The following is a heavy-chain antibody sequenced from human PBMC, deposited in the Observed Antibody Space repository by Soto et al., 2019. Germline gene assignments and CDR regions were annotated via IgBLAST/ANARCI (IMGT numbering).Heavy chain of an antibody. CDR2: ISAYNGNT. CDR3: ARLPQVYYGSGSYYNPYYYYYMDV. Sequence: ASVKVSCKASGYTFTSYGISWVRQAPGQGLEWMGWISAYNGNTNYAQKLQGRVTMTTDTSTSTAYMELRSLRSDDTAVYYCARLPQVYYGSGSYYNPYYYYYMDVWGKGTTVTVSS. CDR1: GYTFTSYG. V-gene: IGHV1-18*01. D-gene: IGHD3-10*01. J-gene: IGHJ6*03.